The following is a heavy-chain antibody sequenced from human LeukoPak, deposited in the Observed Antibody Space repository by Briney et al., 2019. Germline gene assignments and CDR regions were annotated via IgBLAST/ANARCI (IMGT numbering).Heavy chain of an antibody. CDR2: INPNSGVT. J-gene: IGHJ4*02. Sequence: ALVKVSCKASGYTFTGYYLHWVRQAPGQGLEWMGWINPNSGVTNYAQKFQGRVTMTRDTSISTAYMELSRLTSADTAVYYCARVRRIAVAGTFFDYWGQGTLVTVSS. D-gene: IGHD6-19*01. V-gene: IGHV1-2*02. CDR1: GYTFTGYY. CDR3: ARVRRIAVAGTFFDY.